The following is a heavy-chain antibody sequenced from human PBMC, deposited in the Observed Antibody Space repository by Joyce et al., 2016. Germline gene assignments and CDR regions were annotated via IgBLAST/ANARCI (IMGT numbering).Heavy chain of an antibody. D-gene: IGHD5-18*01. V-gene: IGHV3-7*01. Sequence: EVQLVESGGGLVQPGGSLRLSCEASGFMFSSYWVIWVRQAPGKGLEWVDNINQDGSEKNYVESVKGRCTISRDNAKKSLYLQMNSLRAEDTAVYYCAREARMQLTYYYFGLDVWGQGTTVVVSS. CDR3: AREARMQLTYYYFGLDV. CDR1: GFMFSSYW. J-gene: IGHJ6*02. CDR2: INQDGSEK.